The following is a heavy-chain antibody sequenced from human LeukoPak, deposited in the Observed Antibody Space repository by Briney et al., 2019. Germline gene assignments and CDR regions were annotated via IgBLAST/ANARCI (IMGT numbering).Heavy chain of an antibody. CDR3: ARSRSGNYFDY. D-gene: IGHD1-26*01. CDR2: ISYDGSNK. Sequence: PGRSLRLSCAASGFTFSSYAMHWVRQAPGKGLEWVAVISYDGSNKYYADSVKGRFTISRDNSKNTLYLQMNSLRDEDTAVYHCARSRSGNYFDYWDRRTLVSVSS. CDR1: GFTFSSYA. J-gene: IGHJ4*02. V-gene: IGHV3-30-3*01.